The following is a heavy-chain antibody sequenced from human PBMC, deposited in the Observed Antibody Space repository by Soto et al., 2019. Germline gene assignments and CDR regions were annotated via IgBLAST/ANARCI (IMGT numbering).Heavy chain of an antibody. CDR1: GYTFTRYG. CDR2: ISAYNGNT. D-gene: IGHD3-22*01. J-gene: IGHJ5*02. V-gene: IGHV1-18*01. Sequence: GASVKVSCKASGYTFTRYGISWVRQAPGQGLEWMGWISAYNGNTNYAQKLQGRVTMTTDTSTSTAYMELRSLRSDDTAVYYCARSSVESGYRNWFDPWGQGTLVTVSS. CDR3: ARSSVESGYRNWFDP.